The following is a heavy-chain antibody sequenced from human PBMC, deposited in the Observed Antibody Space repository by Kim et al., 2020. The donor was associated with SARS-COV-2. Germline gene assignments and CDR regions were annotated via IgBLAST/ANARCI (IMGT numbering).Heavy chain of an antibody. D-gene: IGHD3-22*01. Sequence: SVKVSCKASGGTFSSYAISWVRQAPGQGLEWMGGIIPIFGTANYAQKFQGRVTITADESTSTAYMELSSLRSEDTAVYYCAGSKEGGDYYDSSGYYLYADYWGQGTLVTVSS. CDR1: GGTFSSYA. J-gene: IGHJ4*02. CDR2: IIPIFGTA. CDR3: AGSKEGGDYYDSSGYYLYADY. V-gene: IGHV1-69*13.